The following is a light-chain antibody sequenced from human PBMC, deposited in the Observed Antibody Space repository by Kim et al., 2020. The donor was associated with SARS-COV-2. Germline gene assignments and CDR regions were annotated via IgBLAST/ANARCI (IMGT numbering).Light chain of an antibody. Sequence: EIVLTQSPGTLSLSPGEGATLSCRASQSLTTSHLAWYQQKPGQAPRLLISGASSRATGIPDRFSGSGSGTDFTLTVSRLGPEDFAVYYCQQYERSRTFGQGTKLEI. CDR2: GAS. CDR1: QSLTTSH. CDR3: QQYERSRT. V-gene: IGKV3-20*01. J-gene: IGKJ1*01.